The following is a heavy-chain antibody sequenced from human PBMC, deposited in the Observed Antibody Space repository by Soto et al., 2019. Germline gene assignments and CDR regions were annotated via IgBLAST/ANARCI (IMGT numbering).Heavy chain of an antibody. CDR3: ARDRYFDL. CDR1: GDPINSGGYF. CDR2: IFYNGST. Sequence: QVQLQESGPGLVKPSQTLSLTCSVSGDPINSGGYFWSRIRQLPGKGLEWIGNIFYNGSTYYNPSLKSRVTISLDTSKSQFSLNLSSVTAADTAVYFCARDRYFDLWGRGTLVTVSS. J-gene: IGHJ2*01. V-gene: IGHV4-31*03.